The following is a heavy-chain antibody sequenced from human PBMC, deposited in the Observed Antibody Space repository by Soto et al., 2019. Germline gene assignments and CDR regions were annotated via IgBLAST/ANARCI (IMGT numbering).Heavy chain of an antibody. J-gene: IGHJ6*02. V-gene: IGHV1-46*01. CDR3: AREGITGTTDYYYYGMDV. D-gene: IGHD1-7*01. Sequence: ASVKVSCKASGYTFTSYYMHWVRQAPGQGLEWMGIINPSGGSTSYAQKFQGRVTMTRDTSTSTVYMELSGLRSEDTAVYYCAREGITGTTDYYYYGMDVWGQGTTVTVSS. CDR2: INPSGGST. CDR1: GYTFTSYY.